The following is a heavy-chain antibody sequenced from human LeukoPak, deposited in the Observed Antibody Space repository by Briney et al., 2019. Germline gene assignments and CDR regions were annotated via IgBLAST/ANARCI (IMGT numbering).Heavy chain of an antibody. CDR3: ARDRSKVTAYDDALDM. Sequence: GVSYRLSCAGSGFTFSSYELNWVRQAPGKGLEWVSYISDVGTTQHYADSVKGRFTISRDNVKNSVFLQMKSLTAEDTAVYYCARDRSKVTAYDDALDMWGQGTMVIVSS. D-gene: IGHD2-21*02. CDR1: GFTFSSYE. J-gene: IGHJ3*02. V-gene: IGHV3-48*03. CDR2: ISDVGTTQ.